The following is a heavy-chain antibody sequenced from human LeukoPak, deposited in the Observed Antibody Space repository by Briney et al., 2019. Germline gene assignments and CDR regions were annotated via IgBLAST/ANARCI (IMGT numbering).Heavy chain of an antibody. Sequence: PSETLSLTCTVSGYSISSGYYWGWIRQPPGKGLEWIGSIYHSGSTYYNPSLKSRVTISVDTAKNQFSLKLSSVTAADTAIYYCASTGSDYYDSSGCFVGGYHYYMDVWGKGTTVTVSS. CDR1: GYSISSGYY. CDR2: IYHSGST. D-gene: IGHD3-22*01. V-gene: IGHV4-38-2*02. J-gene: IGHJ6*03. CDR3: ASTGSDYYDSSGCFVGGYHYYMDV.